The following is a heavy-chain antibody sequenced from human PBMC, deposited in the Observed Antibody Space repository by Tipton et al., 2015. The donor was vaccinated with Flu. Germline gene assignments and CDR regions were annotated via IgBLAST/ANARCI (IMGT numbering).Heavy chain of an antibody. CDR2: IFTIGGT. CDR1: GGSISRYY. V-gene: IGHV4-4*07. CDR3: VKDWSYGVVDALDS. Sequence: LRLSCTVSGGSISRYYWSWIRQPAGKGLEWIGRIFTIGGTNYNPSLQSRVAISVDTSKNQFSLKLSSVTAADTAVYYCVKDWSYGVVDALDSWGQGTLVTVSS. J-gene: IGHJ4*02. D-gene: IGHD2-15*01.